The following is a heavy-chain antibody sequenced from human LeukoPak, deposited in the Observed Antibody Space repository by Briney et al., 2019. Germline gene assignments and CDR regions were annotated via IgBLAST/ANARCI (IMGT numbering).Heavy chain of an antibody. CDR2: INHSGST. J-gene: IGHJ4*02. V-gene: IGHV4-34*01. D-gene: IGHD2-2*01. Sequence: TSETLSLTCAVYGGSFSGYYWSWIRQPPGKGLEWIGEINHSGSTNYNPSLKSRVTISVDTSKNQFSLKLSSVTAADTAVYYCARGSIRIVVVPAASLPFDYWGQGTPVTVSS. CDR3: ARGSIRIVVVPAASLPFDY. CDR1: GGSFSGYY.